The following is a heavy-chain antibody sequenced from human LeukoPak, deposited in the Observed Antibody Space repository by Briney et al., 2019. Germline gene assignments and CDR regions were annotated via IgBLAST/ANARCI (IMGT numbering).Heavy chain of an antibody. CDR2: IYTSGST. D-gene: IGHD3-22*01. CDR1: GGSISSYY. Sequence: SETLSLTCTVSGGSISSYYWSWIRQPAGKGLEWIGRIYTSGSTNYNPSLKSRVTISVDKSKNQFSLKLSSVTAADTAVYYCARVGHYYDSSGYGYLLHYYYYMDVWGKGTTVTVSS. V-gene: IGHV4-4*07. J-gene: IGHJ6*03. CDR3: ARVGHYYDSSGYGYLLHYYYYMDV.